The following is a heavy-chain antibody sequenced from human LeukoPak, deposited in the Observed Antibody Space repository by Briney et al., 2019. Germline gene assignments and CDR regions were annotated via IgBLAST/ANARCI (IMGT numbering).Heavy chain of an antibody. CDR2: IIPIFGTA. CDR3: ARGYYYDSSGPFDY. J-gene: IGHJ4*02. D-gene: IGHD3-22*01. CDR1: GGTFSSYA. Sequence: GASVKVSCKASGGTFSSYAISWVRQAPGQGLEWMGGIIPIFGTANYAQRFQGRVTITMDESTSTAYMELSSLRSEDTAVYYCARGYYYDSSGPFDYWGQGTLVTVSS. V-gene: IGHV1-69*05.